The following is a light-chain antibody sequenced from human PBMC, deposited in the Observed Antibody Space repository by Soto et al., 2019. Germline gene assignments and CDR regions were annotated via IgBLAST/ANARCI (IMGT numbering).Light chain of an antibody. CDR2: GNS. CDR1: SSNIGAGYV. J-gene: IGLJ3*02. CDR3: QSYDSSLSVWV. V-gene: IGLV1-40*01. Sequence: QLVLTQPPSVSGAPGQRVTISCTGSSSNIGAGYVVHWYQQLPGTAPKLLIYGNSNRPSGVPDRFSGSKSGTSASLAITGLQAEDEADYYCQSYDSSLSVWVFGGGTKLTVL.